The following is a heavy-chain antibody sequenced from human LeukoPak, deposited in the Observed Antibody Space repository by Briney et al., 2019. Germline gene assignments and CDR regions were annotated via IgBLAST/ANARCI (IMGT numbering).Heavy chain of an antibody. CDR2: ISYDGSNK. CDR1: GFTFSSYA. V-gene: IGHV3-30*04. J-gene: IGHJ4*02. D-gene: IGHD3-22*01. CDR3: AKMYYYESSGYSLGAY. Sequence: PGRSLRLSCAASGFTFSSYAMHWVRQAPGKGLEWVAVISYDGSNKYYADSVKGRFTISRDNSKNTLCLQMNSLRAEDTALYYCAKMYYYESSGYSLGAYWGQGTLVTVSS.